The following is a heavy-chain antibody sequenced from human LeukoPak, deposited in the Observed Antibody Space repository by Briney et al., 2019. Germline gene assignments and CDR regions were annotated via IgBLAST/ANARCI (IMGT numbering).Heavy chain of an antibody. CDR3: ARHRRTYSWYFDL. J-gene: IGHJ2*01. V-gene: IGHV4-39*01. CDR1: GGSISSGAYY. Sequence: SQTLSLTCTVSGGSISSGAYYWSWIRQPPGKGLEWIGTVFYSGSTYYNPSLKSRVTISIDTSKNQFSLKLSSVTAADTSIYYCARHRRTYSWYFDLWGRGTLVTVSS. CDR2: VFYSGST. D-gene: IGHD2-21*01.